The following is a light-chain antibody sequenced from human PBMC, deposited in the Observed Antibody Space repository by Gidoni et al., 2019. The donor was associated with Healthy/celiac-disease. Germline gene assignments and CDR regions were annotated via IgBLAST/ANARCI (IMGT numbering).Light chain of an antibody. J-gene: IGKJ2*01. V-gene: IGKV3-11*01. Sequence: EIVLTQSPATLSLSPGERATLSCRARKSVSSYLAWYQQKPGQAPRLLIYDASNRATGIPARFSGSGSGTDFTLTISSLEPEDYAVYYCQQRSNWPPRDTFGQXTKLEIK. CDR2: DAS. CDR3: QQRSNWPPRDT. CDR1: KSVSSY.